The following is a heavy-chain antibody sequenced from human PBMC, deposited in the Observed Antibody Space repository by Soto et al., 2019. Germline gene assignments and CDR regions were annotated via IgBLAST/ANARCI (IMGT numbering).Heavy chain of an antibody. J-gene: IGHJ4*02. CDR3: ARDPGEDGNEYYTFDF. CDR1: GFIFTSSP. CDR2: ISRDGIKA. V-gene: IGHV3-30-3*01. D-gene: IGHD3-3*01. Sequence: QVQLVESGGGVVQPGGSLRLSCVASGFIFTSSPMHWVRQGPGKGPEWVAVISRDGIKATYADSVKGRFTISRDNFKDTAYLQLSSLTPADTAVYHCARDPGEDGNEYYTFDFWGQGTLVTVSS.